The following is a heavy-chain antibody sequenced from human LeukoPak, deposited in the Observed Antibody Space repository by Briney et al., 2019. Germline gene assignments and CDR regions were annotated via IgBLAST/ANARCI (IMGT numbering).Heavy chain of an antibody. Sequence: PSETLSLTCTVPASISSSRYYCGWIRQPPGKGLEWIGSIDYSGSTSYNVSLKSRVTISIDTSKNQFSLKLNSVTAADTAVYYCARHRGIYCSSTSCYHPRFDPWGQGTLVTVSS. D-gene: IGHD2-2*01. CDR3: ARHRGIYCSSTSCYHPRFDP. J-gene: IGHJ5*02. CDR1: ASISSSRYY. CDR2: IDYSGST. V-gene: IGHV4-39*01.